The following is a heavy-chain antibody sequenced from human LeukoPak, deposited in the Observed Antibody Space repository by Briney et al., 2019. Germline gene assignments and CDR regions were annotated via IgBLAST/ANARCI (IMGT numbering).Heavy chain of an antibody. J-gene: IGHJ4*02. Sequence: ASVKVSCKASGYTFTSYYIHWVRQAPGQGLEWMGFINPSGGSTSYAQKFQGRVTMTRDTSTSTVYMELSSLRSEDTAIYYCSGGPGGEPDYWGQGTLVTVSS. V-gene: IGHV1-46*01. CDR2: INPSGGST. D-gene: IGHD2-21*01. CDR1: GYTFTSYY. CDR3: SGGPGGEPDY.